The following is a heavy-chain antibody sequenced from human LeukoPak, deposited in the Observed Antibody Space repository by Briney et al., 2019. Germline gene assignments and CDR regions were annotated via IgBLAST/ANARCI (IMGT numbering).Heavy chain of an antibody. CDR1: GFTFSSYA. CDR3: ARGDIVVVPAARLGDY. V-gene: IGHV3-30*04. CDR2: ISYDGSNK. Sequence: GGSLRLSCAASGFTFSSYAMHWVRQAPGKGLEWVAVISYDGSNKYYADSVKGRFTISRGNSKNTLYLQMNSLRAEDTAVYYCARGDIVVVPAARLGDYWGQGTLVTVSS. J-gene: IGHJ4*02. D-gene: IGHD2-2*01.